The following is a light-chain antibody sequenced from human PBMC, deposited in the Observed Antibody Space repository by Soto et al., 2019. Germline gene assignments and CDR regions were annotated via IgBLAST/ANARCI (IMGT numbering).Light chain of an antibody. V-gene: IGLV3-21*04. CDR3: QVWDISSDHYV. CDR1: TIGSKS. Sequence: SYELTQPTSISVGPGKTARIPCGGNTIGSKSVHWYQQKAGQAPVLVIYYDSDRPSGIPERFSGSNSGNTATLTISRAEVGDEADYYCQVWDISSDHYVFGSGTKVTVL. J-gene: IGLJ1*01. CDR2: YDS.